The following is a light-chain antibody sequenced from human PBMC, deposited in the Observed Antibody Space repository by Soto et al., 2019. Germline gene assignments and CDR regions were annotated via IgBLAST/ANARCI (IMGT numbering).Light chain of an antibody. J-gene: IGKJ1*01. CDR3: QQYSSLWT. Sequence: EIVLTQSPATLSLSPGERATLSCRASHFFSNSLAFYQQKPGQAPRLLISDASDRATGVPGRFSGSGSGTHFTLTISSLEAEGFAVYYCQQYSSLWTFGQGTKVDI. CDR1: HFFSNS. CDR2: DAS. V-gene: IGKV3-11*01.